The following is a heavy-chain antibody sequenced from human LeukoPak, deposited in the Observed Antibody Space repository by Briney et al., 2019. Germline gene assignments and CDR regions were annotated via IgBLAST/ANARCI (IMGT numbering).Heavy chain of an antibody. CDR1: GFTFSSYS. D-gene: IGHD3-10*01. Sequence: GGSLRLSCAASGFTFSSYSMIWVRQAPGKGLVWVSYITSSSSTISYADSVRGRFTISRDNAKNSLYLQMNSLRDEDAAVYYCARVEYGSGSYYKTLDYWGPGTLVTVSS. CDR2: ITSSSSTI. CDR3: ARVEYGSGSYYKTLDY. J-gene: IGHJ4*02. V-gene: IGHV3-48*02.